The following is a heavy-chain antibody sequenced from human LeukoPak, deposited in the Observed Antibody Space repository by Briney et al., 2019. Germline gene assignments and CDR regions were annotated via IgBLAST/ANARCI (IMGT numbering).Heavy chain of an antibody. V-gene: IGHV3-43*02. CDR2: LSGDGDST. CDR1: GFTFDDYA. J-gene: IGHJ6*02. CDR3: AKEALYCSSSTCYPFYYYAMDV. Sequence: GGSLRLSCAASGFTFDDYAMHWVRQTPGKGLEWISLLSGDGDSTQYVDSVKGRFTISRDNSKNSLYLQMNSLRAEDTALYFCAKEALYCSSSTCYPFYYYAMDVWGQGTTVTVSS. D-gene: IGHD2-2*01.